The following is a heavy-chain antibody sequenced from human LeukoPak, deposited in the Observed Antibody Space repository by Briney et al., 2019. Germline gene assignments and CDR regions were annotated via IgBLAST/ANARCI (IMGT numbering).Heavy chain of an antibody. J-gene: IGHJ2*01. CDR2: IYYSGNT. V-gene: IGHV4-39*01. CDR1: GGSISSSSFY. D-gene: IGHD1-26*01. Sequence: SETLSRTCTVSGGSISSSSFYWGWIRQPPGKGLEWIGSIYYSGNTYYNPSLKSRVSISVDTSKNQFSLKLSSVTAPDTAVYYCARRVYSGSYNWYFDLWGRGTLVTVSS. CDR3: ARRVYSGSYNWYFDL.